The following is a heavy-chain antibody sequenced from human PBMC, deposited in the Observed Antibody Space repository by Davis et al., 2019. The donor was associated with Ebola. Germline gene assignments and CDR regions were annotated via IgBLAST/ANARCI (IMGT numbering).Heavy chain of an antibody. J-gene: IGHJ4*02. CDR1: GFTFSSYW. CDR2: IKQDGSET. V-gene: IGHV3-7*01. Sequence: GESLKISCATSGFTFSSYWMTWVRQAPGRGLGWVANIKQDGSETYYGDSVKGRFTISRDNAKNSLYLQMNSLRAEDTAVYYCARAGATYWKDWGQGTLVTVSS. CDR3: ARAGATYWKD. D-gene: IGHD1-1*01.